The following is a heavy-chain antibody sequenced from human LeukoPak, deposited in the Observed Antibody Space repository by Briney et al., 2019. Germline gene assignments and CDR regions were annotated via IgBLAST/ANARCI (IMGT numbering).Heavy chain of an antibody. V-gene: IGHV3-53*01. CDR3: ARGSVRYFDWLPDYYYMDV. CDR2: IYSGGST. D-gene: IGHD3-9*01. J-gene: IGHJ6*03. CDR1: GFTVSSNY. Sequence: PGGSLTLSCAASGFTVSSNYMSWVRQAPGKGLEWVSVIYSGGSTYYADSVKGPFTISRDNSKNTLYLQMNSLRAEDTAVYYCARGSVRYFDWLPDYYYMDVWGKGNPFTVSS.